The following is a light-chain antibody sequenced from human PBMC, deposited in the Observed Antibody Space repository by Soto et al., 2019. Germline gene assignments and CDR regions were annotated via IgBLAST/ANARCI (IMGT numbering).Light chain of an antibody. CDR1: QSLLHLDGKND. J-gene: IGKJ1*01. Sequence: DIVMTQSPLSLPVSPGAPASISCKSSQSLLHLDGKNDLDWYLQKAGQSPQLLIYLGSDRASGVTDRFSGSGSGTDFTLEISRVGAEDVGVYYCMQSLQTPKTFGQGTKVEIK. CDR2: LGS. CDR3: MQSLQTPKT. V-gene: IGKV2-28*01.